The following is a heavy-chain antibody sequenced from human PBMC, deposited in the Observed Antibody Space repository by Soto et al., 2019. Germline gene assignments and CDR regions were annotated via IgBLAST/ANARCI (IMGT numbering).Heavy chain of an antibody. CDR1: RFTFSSYG. V-gene: IGHV3-33*01. Sequence: GGSLRLSCAASRFTFSSYGMHWVRQAPDMGLEWVAVKWYDGSNKYYADSEKGRFTISRDNSKNTLYLQMNSLRAEDTALYYCARESSVAVAGYDAFDIWGQGTMVTVSS. D-gene: IGHD6-19*01. J-gene: IGHJ3*02. CDR2: KWYDGSNK. CDR3: ARESSVAVAGYDAFDI.